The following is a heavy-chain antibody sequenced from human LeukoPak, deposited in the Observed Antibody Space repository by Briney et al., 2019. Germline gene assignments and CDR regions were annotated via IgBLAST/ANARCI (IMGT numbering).Heavy chain of an antibody. J-gene: IGHJ4*02. CDR1: GFTFSSYW. Sequence: PGGSLRLSCAASGFTFSSYWMSWVRQAPGKGLEWVANIKQDGSEKYYVDSVKGRFTISRDNAKNSLYLQMNSLRAEDTAVYYCARARVSPKYYFDYWGQGTLVTVSS. D-gene: IGHD6-13*01. V-gene: IGHV3-7*01. CDR2: IKQDGSEK. CDR3: ARARVSPKYYFDY.